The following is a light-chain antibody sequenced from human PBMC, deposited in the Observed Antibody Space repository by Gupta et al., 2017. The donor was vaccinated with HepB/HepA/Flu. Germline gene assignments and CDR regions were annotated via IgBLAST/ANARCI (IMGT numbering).Light chain of an antibody. CDR3: CSDAGSYTWV. Sequence: QSALTQPRSVSGSPGQSVTISCTGTSSDVGGYNYVSWYQPHPGKAPKLMIYDVSKRPSGVPDRFSGSKSGNTASLTISGLQAEEEADYYCCSDAGSYTWVFGGGTKLTVL. J-gene: IGLJ3*02. CDR2: DVS. V-gene: IGLV2-11*01. CDR1: SSDVGGYNY.